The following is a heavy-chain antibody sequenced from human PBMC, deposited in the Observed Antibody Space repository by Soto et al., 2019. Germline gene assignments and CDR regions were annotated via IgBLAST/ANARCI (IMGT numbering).Heavy chain of an antibody. V-gene: IGHV1-24*01. CDR3: ATGLLWFGEFETKKD. CDR1: GYTLTELS. Sequence: QVQLVQSGAEVKKPGASVKVSCKVSGYTLTELSMHWVRQAPGKGLEWMGGFDPEDGETIYAQKFQGRVTMTEDTYTDPAYMELSSLRSEDTAVYYCATGLLWFGEFETKKDWGQGTLVNVSS. CDR2: FDPEDGET. D-gene: IGHD3-10*01. J-gene: IGHJ4*02.